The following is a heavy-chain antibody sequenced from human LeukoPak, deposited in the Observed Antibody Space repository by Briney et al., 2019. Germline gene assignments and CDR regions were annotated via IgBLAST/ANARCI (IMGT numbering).Heavy chain of an antibody. Sequence: GGSLRLSCAASGFTFSSYAMHWVRQAPGKGLEWVAVISYDGSNKYYADSVKGRFTISRDNSKNTLYLQMNSLRAEDTAVYYCASEPYSSSWYFQHWGQGTLVTVSS. CDR3: ASEPYSSSWYFQH. CDR1: GFTFSSYA. J-gene: IGHJ1*01. D-gene: IGHD6-13*01. V-gene: IGHV3-30-3*01. CDR2: ISYDGSNK.